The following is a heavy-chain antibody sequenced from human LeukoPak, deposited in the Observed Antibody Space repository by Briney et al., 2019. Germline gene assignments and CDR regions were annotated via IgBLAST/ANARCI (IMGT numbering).Heavy chain of an antibody. CDR2: INPNSGGT. Sequence: ASVKVSCKASGCTFTGYYIHWVRQAPGQGLEWMGWINPNSGGTNYAQKFQGRVTMTRDTSISTAYMELSRLRSDDTAVYYCARKYSSWGYFDYWGQGTLVTVSS. D-gene: IGHD6-6*01. V-gene: IGHV1-2*02. J-gene: IGHJ4*02. CDR3: ARKYSSWGYFDY. CDR1: GCTFTGYY.